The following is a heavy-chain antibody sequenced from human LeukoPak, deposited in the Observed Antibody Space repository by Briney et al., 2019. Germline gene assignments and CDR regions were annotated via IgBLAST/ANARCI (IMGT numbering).Heavy chain of an antibody. CDR3: ATLGGI. J-gene: IGHJ3*02. D-gene: IGHD3-3*02. Sequence: ASVKVSCKTSGYTFVDYGITWVRQAPGQGLEWMGWISAYSGSTKYAQKVQGRVTMTTDTPTSTAYMELRSLRSDDTAVYYCATLGGIWGQGTMVTVSS. V-gene: IGHV1-18*01. CDR2: ISAYSGST. CDR1: GYTFVDYG.